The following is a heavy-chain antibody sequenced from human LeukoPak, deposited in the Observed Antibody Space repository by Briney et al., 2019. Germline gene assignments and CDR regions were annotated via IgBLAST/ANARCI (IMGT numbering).Heavy chain of an antibody. CDR3: ASGAGGGHYSVAFDI. J-gene: IGHJ3*02. D-gene: IGHD3-22*01. CDR2: ISWSSGII. V-gene: IGHV3-9*01. Sequence: GGSLRFSCAASGFIFDDHGMHWVRQAPGKGLEWVSGISWSSGIIGYADSVKGRFTISRDNAKNSLDLQMESLRAEDTAVYYCASGAGGGHYSVAFDIWGQGTMVTVSS. CDR1: GFIFDDHG.